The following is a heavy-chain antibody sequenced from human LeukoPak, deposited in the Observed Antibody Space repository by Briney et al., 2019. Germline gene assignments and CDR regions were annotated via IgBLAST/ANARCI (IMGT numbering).Heavy chain of an antibody. V-gene: IGHV1-46*01. CDR2: INPSGGST. D-gene: IGHD4-23*01. CDR1: GYTFTSYY. CDR3: ARDQRAHYGGNSELHY. Sequence: VASVKVSCKASGYTFTSYYMHWVRQAPGQGLEWMGIINPSGGSTSYAQKFQGRVTMTRDTSTSTVYMELSSLRSEDTAVYYCARDQRAHYGGNSELHYWGQGTLVTVPS. J-gene: IGHJ4*02.